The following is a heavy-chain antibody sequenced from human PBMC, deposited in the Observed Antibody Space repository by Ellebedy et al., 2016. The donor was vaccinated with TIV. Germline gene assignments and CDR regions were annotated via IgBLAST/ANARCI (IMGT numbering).Heavy chain of an antibody. Sequence: SETLSLXXTVSGGSISSGGYYWSWIRQHPGKGLEWIGYIYYSGSTYYNPSLESRVTISVDTSKNQFSLKLSSVTAADTAVYYCARDLGSGSYVLYWGQGTLVTVSS. D-gene: IGHD3-10*02. CDR1: GGSISSGGYY. V-gene: IGHV4-31*03. J-gene: IGHJ4*02. CDR2: IYYSGST. CDR3: ARDLGSGSYVLY.